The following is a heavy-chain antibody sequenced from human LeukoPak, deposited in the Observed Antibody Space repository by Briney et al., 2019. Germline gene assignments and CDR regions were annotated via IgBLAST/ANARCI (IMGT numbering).Heavy chain of an antibody. J-gene: IGHJ4*02. Sequence: ASVKVSCKASGGTFSSYAISWVRQATGQGLEWMGWMNPNSGNTGYAQKFQGRVTITRNTSISTAYMELSSLRSEDTAVYYCAREVDHNWNFDYWGQGTLVTVSS. V-gene: IGHV1-8*03. CDR2: MNPNSGNT. CDR3: AREVDHNWNFDY. D-gene: IGHD1-20*01. CDR1: GGTFSSYA.